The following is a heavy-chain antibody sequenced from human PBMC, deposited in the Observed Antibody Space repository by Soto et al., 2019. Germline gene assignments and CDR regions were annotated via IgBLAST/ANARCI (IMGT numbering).Heavy chain of an antibody. CDR2: INPNSGGT. D-gene: IGHD6-6*01. V-gene: IGHV1-2*02. J-gene: IGHJ4*02. CDR3: ARVKVGSSSSGFDY. CDR1: GYTFTGYY. Sequence: GASVKVSCKASGYTFTGYYMHWVRQAPGQGLEWMGWINPNSGGTNYGQKFQGRVTMTRDTSISTAYMELSRLRSDDTAVYYCARVKVGSSSSGFDYWGQGTLVTVSS.